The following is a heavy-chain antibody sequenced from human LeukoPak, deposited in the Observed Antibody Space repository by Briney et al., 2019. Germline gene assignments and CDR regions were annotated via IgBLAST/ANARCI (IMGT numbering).Heavy chain of an antibody. CDR2: IYTSGST. J-gene: IGHJ4*02. CDR3: ARDNNYYGSGSYHDY. CDR1: GGSISGYY. D-gene: IGHD3-10*01. Sequence: SETLSLTRTVSGGSISGYYWSWIRQPAGKGLEWIGRIYTSGSTNYNPSLKSRVTMSVDTSKNQFSLKLSSVTAADTAVYYCARDNNYYGSGSYHDYWGQGTLVTVSS. V-gene: IGHV4-4*07.